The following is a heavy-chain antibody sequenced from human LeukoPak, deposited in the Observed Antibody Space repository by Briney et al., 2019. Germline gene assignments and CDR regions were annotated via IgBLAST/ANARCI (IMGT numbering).Heavy chain of an antibody. J-gene: IGHJ6*02. CDR3: ARRPGQLGGYYYYGMDV. Sequence: SVKVSCKASGGIFSSYAISWVRQAPGQGLEWMGGIIPIFGTANYAQKFQGRVTITADESTSTAYMELSSLRSEDTAVYYCARRPGQLGGYYYYGMDVWGQGTTVTVSS. CDR2: IIPIFGTA. D-gene: IGHD6-6*01. V-gene: IGHV1-69*13. CDR1: GGIFSSYA.